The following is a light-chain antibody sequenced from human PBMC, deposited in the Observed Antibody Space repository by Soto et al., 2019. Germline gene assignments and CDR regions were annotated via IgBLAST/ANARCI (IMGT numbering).Light chain of an antibody. Sequence: EIVMTQSPATLSVSPGESATLSCRASQSISSDLAWYQQKPGQAPRLLIYGASTRATVIPARFSGSGSATEFTLTISSLQSEDSAVYYCQQYNNWPRTFGQGTKVDIK. V-gene: IGKV3-15*01. CDR3: QQYNNWPRT. CDR1: QSISSD. CDR2: GAS. J-gene: IGKJ1*01.